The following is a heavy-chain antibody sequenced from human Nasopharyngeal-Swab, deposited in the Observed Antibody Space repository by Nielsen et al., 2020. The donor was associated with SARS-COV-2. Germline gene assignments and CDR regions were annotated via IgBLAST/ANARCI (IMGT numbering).Heavy chain of an antibody. D-gene: IGHD5-24*01. Sequence: GGSLRLSCAASGLSVSSNHMSWVRQAPGKGLEWVSIIYPGGSTYHADSVKGRFTISRDSSWNTLYLQMNSLTAEDTAVYYCARVLDGYNGFDYWGQGTLVTASS. CDR3: ARVLDGYNGFDY. J-gene: IGHJ4*02. V-gene: IGHV3-53*01. CDR2: IYPGGST. CDR1: GLSVSSNH.